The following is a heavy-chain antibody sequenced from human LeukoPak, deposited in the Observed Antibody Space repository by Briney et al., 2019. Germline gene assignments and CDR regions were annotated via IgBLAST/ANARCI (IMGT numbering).Heavy chain of an antibody. CDR3: ARGADYVNWFDP. D-gene: IGHD4-17*01. CDR2: INPNSGGT. V-gene: IGHV1-2*04. CDR1: GYTFTGYY. J-gene: IGHJ5*02. Sequence: ASVKASCKASGYTFTGYYMHWVRQAPGQGLEWMGWINPNSGGTNYAQKFQGWVTMTRDTSISTAYMELSRLRSDDTAVYYCARGADYVNWFDPWGQGTLVTVSS.